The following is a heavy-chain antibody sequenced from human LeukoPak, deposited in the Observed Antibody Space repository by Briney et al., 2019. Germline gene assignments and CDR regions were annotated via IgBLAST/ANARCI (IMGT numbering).Heavy chain of an antibody. D-gene: IGHD5-18*01. CDR1: GFTFSNAW. J-gene: IGHJ4*02. CDR3: TTDATWIQLWLPYDY. Sequence: GGSLRLSCAASGFTFSNAWMSWVRQAPGKGLEWVGRIKSKTDGGTTDYAAPVKGRFTTSRDDSKNTLYLQMNSLKTEDTAVYYCTTDATWIQLWLPYDYWGQGTLVTVSS. V-gene: IGHV3-15*01. CDR2: IKSKTDGGTT.